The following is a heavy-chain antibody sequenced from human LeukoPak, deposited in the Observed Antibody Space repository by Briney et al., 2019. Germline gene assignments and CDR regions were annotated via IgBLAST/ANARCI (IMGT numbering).Heavy chain of an antibody. D-gene: IGHD3-10*01. V-gene: IGHV1-46*01. CDR1: GYTFTSYF. CDR2: INPSGGST. CDR3: ANSGSYSQFDY. Sequence: GASVKVSFTASGYTFTSYFMHWVRQAPGHGLEWMGIINPSGGSTTYAQKFQGRVTMTRDTSTSTVYMELNSLTSEDTAVYYCANSGSYSQFDYWGQGRLVTVSS. J-gene: IGHJ4*02.